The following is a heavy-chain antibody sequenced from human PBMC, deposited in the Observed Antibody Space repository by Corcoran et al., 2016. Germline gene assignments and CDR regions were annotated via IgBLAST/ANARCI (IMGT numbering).Heavy chain of an antibody. V-gene: IGHV3-33*01. D-gene: IGHD6-13*01. J-gene: IGHJ3*02. CDR1: GFTFSSYG. CDR3: ARSIAAAGLDAFDI. CDR2: IWYDGSNK. Sequence: QVQLVESGGGVVQPGRSLRLSCAASGFTFSSYGMHWVRQAPGKGLEWVAVIWYDGSNKYYADSVKGRFTISRDNSKNTLYLQMNSLRAEDSAVYYCARSIAAAGLDAFDIWGQGTMVTVSS.